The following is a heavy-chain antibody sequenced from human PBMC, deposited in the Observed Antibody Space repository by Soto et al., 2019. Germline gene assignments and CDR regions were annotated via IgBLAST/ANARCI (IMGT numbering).Heavy chain of an antibody. D-gene: IGHD1-1*01. V-gene: IGHV1-18*01. CDR3: ARGRYGDY. Sequence: QVHLVQSGAEVKKPGASVQVSCKGSGYAFTTYGITWVRQAPGQGLEWMGWISAHNGNTNYAQKLQGSVTVTRDTSTSTAYMALRSLRYDDTAVYYCARGRYGDYWGQGALVTVSS. CDR2: ISAHNGNT. CDR1: GYAFTTYG. J-gene: IGHJ4*02.